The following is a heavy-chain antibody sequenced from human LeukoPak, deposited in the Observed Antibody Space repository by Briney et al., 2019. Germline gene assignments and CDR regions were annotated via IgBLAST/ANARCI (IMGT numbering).Heavy chain of an antibody. V-gene: IGHV4-34*01. CDR1: GGSISSYY. D-gene: IGHD3-22*01. J-gene: IGHJ4*02. CDR2: INHSGST. CDR3: ARGPYYYDSSGYYLGWVFDY. Sequence: PSETLSLTCTVSGGSISSYYWSWIRQPPGKGLEWIGEINHSGSTNYNPSLKSRVTISVDASKNQFSLKLSSVTAADTAVYYCARGPYYYDSSGYYLGWVFDYWGQGTLVTVSS.